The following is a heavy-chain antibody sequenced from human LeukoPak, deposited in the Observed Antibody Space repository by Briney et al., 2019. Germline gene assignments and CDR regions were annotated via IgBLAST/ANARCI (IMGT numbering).Heavy chain of an antibody. V-gene: IGHV3-13*01. CDR3: ARGRFWSGYYPEAFDY. CDR1: GFTFGSYD. CDR2: IGTAGDT. Sequence: GGSLRLSCAASGFTFGSYDMHWVRQATGKGLEWVSAIGTAGDTYYPGSVKGRFTISRENAKNSLYLQMNSLRAGDTAVYYCARGRFWSGYYPEAFDYWGQGTLVTVSS. J-gene: IGHJ4*02. D-gene: IGHD3-3*01.